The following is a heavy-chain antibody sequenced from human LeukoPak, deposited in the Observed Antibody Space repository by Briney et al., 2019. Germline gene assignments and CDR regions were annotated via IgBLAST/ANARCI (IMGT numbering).Heavy chain of an antibody. V-gene: IGHV4-30-2*01. CDR3: ARGRVVPAAIAPYYFDY. J-gene: IGHJ4*02. Sequence: TSETLSLTCAVSGGSISSGGYSWSWIRQPPGKGLEWIGYIYHSGSTYYNPSLKSRVTISVDRSKNQFSLKLSSVTAADTAVYYCARGRVVPAAIAPYYFDYWGQGTLVTVSS. CDR1: GGSISSGGYS. CDR2: IYHSGST. D-gene: IGHD2-2*02.